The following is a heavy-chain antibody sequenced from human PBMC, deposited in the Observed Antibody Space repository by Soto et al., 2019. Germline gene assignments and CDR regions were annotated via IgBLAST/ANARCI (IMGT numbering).Heavy chain of an antibody. D-gene: IGHD2-21*02. CDR3: ARDYPPSPGGDYYYYYYMDV. J-gene: IGHJ6*03. CDR2: IYSGGST. CDR1: GFTVSSNY. V-gene: IGHV3-66*01. Sequence: GGSLRLSCAASGFTVSSNYMSWVRQAPGKGLEWVSVIYSGGSTYYADSVKGRFTISRDNSKNTLYLQMNSLRAEDTAVYYCARDYPPSPGGDYYYYYYMDVWGKGTTVTVS.